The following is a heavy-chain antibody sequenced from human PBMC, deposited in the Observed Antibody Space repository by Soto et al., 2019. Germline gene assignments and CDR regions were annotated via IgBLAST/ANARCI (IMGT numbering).Heavy chain of an antibody. D-gene: IGHD1-26*01. Sequence: QVQLVESGGGVVQPGRSLRLSCAASGFTFSSYGMHWVRQAPGKGLEWVAVIWYDGTNKYYADSVKGRFTISRDNSKNTLYLQMNSLRAEDTAVYYCARGAINNYYYYGVDVWGQGTTVTVSS. J-gene: IGHJ6*02. CDR2: IWYDGTNK. CDR3: ARGAINNYYYYGVDV. V-gene: IGHV3-33*01. CDR1: GFTFSSYG.